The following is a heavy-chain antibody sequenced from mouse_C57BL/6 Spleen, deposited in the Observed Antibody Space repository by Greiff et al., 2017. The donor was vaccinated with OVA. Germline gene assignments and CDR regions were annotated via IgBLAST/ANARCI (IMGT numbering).Heavy chain of an antibody. Sequence: EVQRVESGGGLVQPGASLRLSCAASGFTFTDYYMSWVRQPPGKAPEWLALIRNKANGYTTEYTASVKGRFTISRDNSRNILYHQMNTLRAEDSATYYCVKAEIYYYGSSPSYAMDYWGQGTSVTVSS. CDR1: GFTFTDYY. V-gene: IGHV7-4*01. J-gene: IGHJ4*01. CDR2: IRNKANGYTT. CDR3: VKAEIYYYGSSPSYAMDY. D-gene: IGHD1-1*01.